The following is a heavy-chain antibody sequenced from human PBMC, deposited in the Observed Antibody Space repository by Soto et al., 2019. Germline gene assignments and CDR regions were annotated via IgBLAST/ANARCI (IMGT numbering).Heavy chain of an antibody. Sequence: QVRLVQSGPEMRRPGSSVTVSCQASGGTFSGYSVNWVRQAPGQGLEWMGEIIPIFDTTTHAPRFQGRLTFTADASTPTVFLVLHSLPRDDTAVYYCARRGGRGLDFWGQGTTVTVSS. J-gene: IGHJ6*02. CDR1: GGTFSGYS. V-gene: IGHV1-69*01. D-gene: IGHD6-25*01. CDR3: ARRGGRGLDF. CDR2: IIPIFDTT.